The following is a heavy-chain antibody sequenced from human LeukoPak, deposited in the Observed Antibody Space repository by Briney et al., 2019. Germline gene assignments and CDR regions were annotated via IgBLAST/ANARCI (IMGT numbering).Heavy chain of an antibody. CDR2: INPNSGGT. D-gene: IGHD1-1*01. Sequence: ASVKVCCKASGYTFTGYYMHWVRQAPGQGLEWMGWINPNSGGTNYAQKFQGRVTMTRDTSISTAYMELSRLRSDDTAVYYCARGRYNWNDGYYYYMDVWGKGTTVTISS. CDR1: GYTFTGYY. J-gene: IGHJ6*03. CDR3: ARGRYNWNDGYYYYMDV. V-gene: IGHV1-2*02.